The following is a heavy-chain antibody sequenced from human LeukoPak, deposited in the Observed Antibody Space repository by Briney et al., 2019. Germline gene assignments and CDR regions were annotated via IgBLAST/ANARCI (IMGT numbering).Heavy chain of an antibody. V-gene: IGHV3-30*04. D-gene: IGHD3-9*01. CDR3: AKASLRYFDWFSDY. Sequence: GGSLRLSCAASGFTFRSYAMHWVRQAPGKGLEWVAVISYDGSNKYYADAVKSRFTIYRDNSRNTLHLQMNSLRAEDTAVYSYAKASLRYFDWFSDYWGQGTLVTVSS. CDR2: ISYDGSNK. J-gene: IGHJ4*02. CDR1: GFTFRSYA.